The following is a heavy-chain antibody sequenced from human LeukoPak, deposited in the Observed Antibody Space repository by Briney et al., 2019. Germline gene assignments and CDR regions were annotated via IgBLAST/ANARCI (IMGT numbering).Heavy chain of an antibody. D-gene: IGHD3-22*01. CDR1: GFAFNSYS. J-gene: IGHJ3*02. CDR2: IKQDGGEK. Sequence: GGSLRLSCATSGFAFNSYSMSWVRQAPGKGLGWVANIKQDGGEKYYVDSVKGRFTISRDNANNSLYLQKNSLRAEDTAAYYCASVTAYYYDSSEGAFDIWGQGTMVTVSS. V-gene: IGHV3-7*01. CDR3: ASVTAYYYDSSEGAFDI.